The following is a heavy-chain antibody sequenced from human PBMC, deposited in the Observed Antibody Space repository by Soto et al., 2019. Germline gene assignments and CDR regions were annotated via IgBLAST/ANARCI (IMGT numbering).Heavy chain of an antibody. CDR2: ISAYNGNT. CDR1: GYTFTSYG. J-gene: IGHJ5*02. D-gene: IGHD3-10*01. V-gene: IGHV1-18*01. CDR3: ARGQGGKVRGVKINWFDP. Sequence: QVQLVQSGAEVKKPGASVKVSCKASGYTFTSYGISWARQAPGQGREWMGWISAYNGNTNYAQKLQGRVTMTTDTSTSTAYMELRSLRSDDTAVYYCARGQGGKVRGVKINWFDPWGQGTLVTVSS.